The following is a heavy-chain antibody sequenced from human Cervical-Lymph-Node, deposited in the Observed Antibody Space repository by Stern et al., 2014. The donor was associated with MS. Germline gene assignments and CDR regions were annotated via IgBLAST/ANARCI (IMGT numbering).Heavy chain of an antibody. CDR2: IYHSGST. CDR1: GGSISSGGYS. V-gene: IGHV4-30-2*01. Sequence: QLQLQESGSGLVKPSQTLSLTCAVSGGSISSGGYSWSWIRQPPGKGLEWIGYIYHSGSTYSIPSLKSRVTISVDRSKTQFSLKLSSVTAADTAVYYCARSSTVTPNAFDIWGQGTMVTVSS. D-gene: IGHD4-17*01. CDR3: ARSSTVTPNAFDI. J-gene: IGHJ3*02.